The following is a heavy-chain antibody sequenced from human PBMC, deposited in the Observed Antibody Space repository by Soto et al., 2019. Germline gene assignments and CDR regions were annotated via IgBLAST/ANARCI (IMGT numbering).Heavy chain of an antibody. J-gene: IGHJ6*02. CDR3: ARAGYYGMDV. Sequence: SETLSLTCAVYGGSFSGYYWSWIRQPPGKGLERIGEINHSGSTNYNPSLKSRVTISVDTSKNQFSLKLSSVTAADTAVYYCARAGYYGMDVWGQGTTVTVSS. CDR1: GGSFSGYY. V-gene: IGHV4-34*01. CDR2: INHSGST.